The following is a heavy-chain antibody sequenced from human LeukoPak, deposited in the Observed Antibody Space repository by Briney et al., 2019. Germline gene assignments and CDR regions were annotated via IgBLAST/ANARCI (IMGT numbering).Heavy chain of an antibody. V-gene: IGHV1-2*02. Sequence: GASVKVSCKASGYTFTGYYMHWVRQAPGQGLEWMGWINPNSGGTNYAQKFQGRVTMTRDTSISTAYMELSRLRSDDTAVYYCARDFTPMVRGVITLEYYFDYWGQGTLVTVSS. CDR2: INPNSGGT. J-gene: IGHJ4*02. CDR1: GYTFTGYY. D-gene: IGHD3-10*01. CDR3: ARDFTPMVRGVITLEYYFDY.